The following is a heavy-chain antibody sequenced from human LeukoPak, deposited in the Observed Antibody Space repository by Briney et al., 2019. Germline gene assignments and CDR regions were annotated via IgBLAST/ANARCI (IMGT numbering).Heavy chain of an antibody. Sequence: PSQTLSLTCTVSGGSISSGGYYWSWIRQHPGKGLEWIGYIYYSGSTYYNPSLKSRVTISVDTSKNQSSLKLSSVTAADTAVYYCAKETSYSSSWYDWGQGTLVTVSS. CDR3: AKETSYSSSWYD. D-gene: IGHD6-13*01. J-gene: IGHJ4*02. V-gene: IGHV4-31*03. CDR2: IYYSGST. CDR1: GGSISSGGYY.